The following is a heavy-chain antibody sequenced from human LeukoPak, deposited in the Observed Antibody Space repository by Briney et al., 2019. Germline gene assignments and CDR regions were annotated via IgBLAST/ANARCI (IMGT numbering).Heavy chain of an antibody. D-gene: IGHD4-17*01. J-gene: IGHJ4*02. CDR2: ISYDGSNK. CDR1: GFTFSSYG. CDR3: AKLATVTTVGTIDY. V-gene: IGHV3-30*18. Sequence: GGSLRLSCAASGFTFSSYGMHWVRQAPGKGLEWVAVISYDGSNKYYADSVKGRFTISGDNSKNTLYLQMNSLRAEDTAVYYCAKLATVTTVGTIDYWGQGTLVTVSS.